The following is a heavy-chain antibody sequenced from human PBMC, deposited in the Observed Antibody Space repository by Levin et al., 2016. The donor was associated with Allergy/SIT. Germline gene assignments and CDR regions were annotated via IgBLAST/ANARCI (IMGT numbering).Heavy chain of an antibody. CDR3: ARDVVVPAAIFYFQH. J-gene: IGHJ1*01. Sequence: LSLTCAASGFTFDDYAMHWVRQAPGKGLEWVANIKQDGSEKYYVDSVKGRFTISRDNAKNSLYLQMNSLRAEDTAVYYCARDVVVPAAIFYFQHWGQGTLVTVSS. CDR1: GFTFDDYA. V-gene: IGHV3-7*01. D-gene: IGHD2-2*01. CDR2: IKQDGSEK.